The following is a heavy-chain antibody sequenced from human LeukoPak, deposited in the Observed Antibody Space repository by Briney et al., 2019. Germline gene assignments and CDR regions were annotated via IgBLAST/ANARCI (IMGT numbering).Heavy chain of an antibody. CDR3: AKEASIAARPTDY. CDR2: IRGSGDTT. V-gene: IGHV3-23*01. J-gene: IGHJ4*02. D-gene: IGHD6-6*01. Sequence: GGSLRLSCAASGFTFINYAMSWVRPAPGKGLEWVSTIRGSGDTTYHVDSVKGRFTISRDNSENTLLLQMNSLRAEDTAVYYCAKEASIAARPTDYWGQGTLVTVSS. CDR1: GFTFINYA.